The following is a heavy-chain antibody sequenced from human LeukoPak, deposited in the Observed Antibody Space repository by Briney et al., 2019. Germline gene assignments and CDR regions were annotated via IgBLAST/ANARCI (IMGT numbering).Heavy chain of an antibody. D-gene: IGHD2-15*01. J-gene: IGHJ6*02. CDR2: INHSGST. Sequence: KPSETLSLTCAVYGGSFSSYYWSWIRQPPGKGLEWMGEINHSGSTNYNPSLIIRVTISVDTSKTQFSLKLSSVTAADTAVYYCARNRRLGGKNCSGGSCRTYYYYGMDVWGQGPTVIVS. V-gene: IGHV4-34*01. CDR3: ARNRRLGGKNCSGGSCRTYYYYGMDV. CDR1: GGSFSSYY.